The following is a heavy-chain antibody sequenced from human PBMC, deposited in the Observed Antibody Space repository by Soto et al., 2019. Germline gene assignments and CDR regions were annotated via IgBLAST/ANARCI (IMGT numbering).Heavy chain of an antibody. CDR3: AKDVGDSIWLFDC. J-gene: IGHJ4*02. CDR2: ISYDGSNK. CDR1: GFTFSSYG. V-gene: IGHV3-30*18. Sequence: HPGGSLRLSCAASGFTFSSYGMHWVRQAPGKGLEWVAVISYDGSNKYYADSVKGRFTISRDNSKNTVYLQMNSLRAEDTAVYYCAKDVGDSIWLFDCWGQGTLVTVSS. D-gene: IGHD4-4*01.